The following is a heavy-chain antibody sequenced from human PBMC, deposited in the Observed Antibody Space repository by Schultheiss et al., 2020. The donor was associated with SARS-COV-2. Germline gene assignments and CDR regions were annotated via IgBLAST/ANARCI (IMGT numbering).Heavy chain of an antibody. J-gene: IGHJ4*02. V-gene: IGHV3-23*01. CDR1: GFAVSSTY. CDR2: ISGSGGST. CDR3: AKSYYYGSGSYYNSIDY. Sequence: GESLKISCAASGFAVSSTYLSWVRQAPGKGLEWVSAISGSGGSTFYADSVKGRFTISRDNAKNSLYLQMNSLRAEDTAVYYCAKSYYYGSGSYYNSIDYWGQGTLVTVSS. D-gene: IGHD3-10*01.